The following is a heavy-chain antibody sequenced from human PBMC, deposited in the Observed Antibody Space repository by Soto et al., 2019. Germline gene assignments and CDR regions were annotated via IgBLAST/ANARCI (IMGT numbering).Heavy chain of an antibody. Sequence: SLRLSCAASGFTFSSYAMSWVRQAPGKWLEWVSAISGSGGSTYYADSVKGRFTISRDNSKNTLYLQMNSLRAEDTAVYYCAKCGLGSGRWKYYYYYGMEVWGQGTTVTASS. CDR3: AKCGLGSGRWKYYYYYGMEV. J-gene: IGHJ6*02. CDR2: ISGSGGST. D-gene: IGHD2-15*01. V-gene: IGHV3-23*01. CDR1: GFTFSSYA.